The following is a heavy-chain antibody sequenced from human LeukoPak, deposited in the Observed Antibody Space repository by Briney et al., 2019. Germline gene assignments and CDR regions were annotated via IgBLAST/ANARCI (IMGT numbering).Heavy chain of an antibody. V-gene: IGHV1-18*01. CDR1: GYTFTSYG. D-gene: IGHD3-10*02. CDR2: ISAYNGNT. CDR3: ARGRVGLWSDHHFDY. J-gene: IGHJ4*02. Sequence: ASVKVSCKASGYTFTSYGINWVRQAPGQGLEWMGWISAYNGNTNYAQKLQGRVTMTTDTSTSTAYMELRSLRSEDTAVYYCARGRVGLWSDHHFDYWGQGTLVTVSS.